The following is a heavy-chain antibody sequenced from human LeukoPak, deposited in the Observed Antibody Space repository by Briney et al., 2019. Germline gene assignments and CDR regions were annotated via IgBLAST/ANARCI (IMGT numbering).Heavy chain of an antibody. D-gene: IGHD2-2*02. CDR3: AREQRKLGIVVVPAVIPAGRSGYYYGMDV. J-gene: IGHJ6*02. V-gene: IGHV3-11*01. CDR2: ISSSGSTI. Sequence: GGSLRLSCAASGFTFSDYYMSWIRQAPGKGLEWVSYISSSGSTIYYADSVKGRFTISRDNAKNSLYLQMNSLRTEDTAVYYCAREQRKLGIVVVPAVIPAGRSGYYYGMDVWGQGTTVTVSS. CDR1: GFTFSDYY.